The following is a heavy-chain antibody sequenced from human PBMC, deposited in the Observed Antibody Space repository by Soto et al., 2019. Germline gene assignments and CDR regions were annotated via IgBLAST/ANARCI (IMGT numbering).Heavy chain of an antibody. J-gene: IGHJ4*02. V-gene: IGHV3-72*01. Sequence: EVQLVESGGGLVQPGGSLRLSCAASGFTFSDHNMDWVRQAPGKGLEWVGRTRNKANSYTTEYAASVKGRFTISRDASKKSLYLQMNSLKTEDTAMYYCARLAPDWGQGTLVTVSS. CDR3: ARLAPD. CDR2: TRNKANSYTT. CDR1: GFTFSDHN.